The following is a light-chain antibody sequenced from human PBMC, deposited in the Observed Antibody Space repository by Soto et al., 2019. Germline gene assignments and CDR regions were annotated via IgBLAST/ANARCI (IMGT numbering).Light chain of an antibody. CDR3: QVWDSSSDLKCV. J-gene: IGLJ1*01. Sequence: SYELTQPPSMSVAPGQTTRITCGGNNIGSKNVHWYQQKPGQAPVLVVSDDSDRPSGIPERFSGSNSGNTATLTISRDEAGDEADYYCQVWDSSSDLKCVFGTGTKVTVL. CDR2: DDS. V-gene: IGLV3-21*02. CDR1: NIGSKN.